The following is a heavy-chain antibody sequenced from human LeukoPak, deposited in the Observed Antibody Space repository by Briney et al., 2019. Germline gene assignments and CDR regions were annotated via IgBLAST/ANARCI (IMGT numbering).Heavy chain of an antibody. D-gene: IGHD6-13*01. J-gene: IGHJ4*02. CDR1: GYTFTNYY. V-gene: IGHV1-46*01. CDR2: INPRGGST. Sequence: ASVKVSCKASGYTFTNYYIYWVRQAPGQGLEWMGIINPRGGSTSYAQKFQGRVTMTRDTSTSTVYMEMSSLRSEDTAVYYCARDSRIAAATHFDYWGQGTLVTVSS. CDR3: ARDSRIAAATHFDY.